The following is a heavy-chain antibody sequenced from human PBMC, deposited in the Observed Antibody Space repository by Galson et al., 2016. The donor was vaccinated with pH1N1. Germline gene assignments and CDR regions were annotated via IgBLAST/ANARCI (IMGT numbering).Heavy chain of an antibody. Sequence: SLRLSCAASGFTFSSYAMHWVRQAPGKGLEWVTVISSDGSNKYYADSVKGRFTISKDNSKNTLYLQMNSLRAEDTAVYYCARFYSSSFDYWGQGTLVTVSS. D-gene: IGHD6-13*01. V-gene: IGHV3-30-3*01. CDR1: GFTFSSYA. J-gene: IGHJ4*02. CDR3: ARFYSSSFDY. CDR2: ISSDGSNK.